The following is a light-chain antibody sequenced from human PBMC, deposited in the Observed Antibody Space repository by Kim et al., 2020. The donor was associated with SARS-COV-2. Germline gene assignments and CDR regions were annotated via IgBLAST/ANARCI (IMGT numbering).Light chain of an antibody. Sequence: SWSPGERATLSCRASRSVSSTYLGWYQQRPGQAPRLLIYGGSSRATGIPDRFTATGSGTDFTLTISRLEPEDFAVYYCQYYSSPYTFGLGTKLEI. CDR2: GGS. V-gene: IGKV3-20*01. CDR1: RSVSSTY. CDR3: QYYSSPYT. J-gene: IGKJ2*01.